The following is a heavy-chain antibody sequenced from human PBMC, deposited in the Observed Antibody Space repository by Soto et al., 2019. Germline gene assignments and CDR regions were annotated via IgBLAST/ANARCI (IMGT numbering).Heavy chain of an antibody. CDR1: GFTFSSYG. V-gene: IGHV3-30*03. CDR2: ISYDGSNK. D-gene: IGHD3-9*01. CDR3: AREQYDILTGYPYYFDY. Sequence: GGSLRLSCAASGFTFSSYGMHWVRQAPGKGLEWVAVISYDGSNKYYADSVKGRFTISRDNSKNTLYLQMNSLRAEDTAVYYCAREQYDILTGYPYYFDYWGQGTLVTVSS. J-gene: IGHJ4*02.